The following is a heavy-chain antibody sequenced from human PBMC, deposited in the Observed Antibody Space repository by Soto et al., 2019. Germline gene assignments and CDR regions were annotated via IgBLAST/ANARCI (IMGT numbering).Heavy chain of an antibody. CDR1: GFTFRRYD. CDR2: FGGRGGGT. J-gene: IGHJ4*02. D-gene: IGHD2-15*01. Sequence: GGSLRLSCAASGFTFRRYDMSWVLQAPWMGLEWVSAFGGRGGGTYYADSVKGRFTISRDNSKNTLYLQMNSLRAEDTAVYYCAKSWGSGGSYFDYWGQGTVVTVSS. V-gene: IGHV3-23*01. CDR3: AKSWGSGGSYFDY.